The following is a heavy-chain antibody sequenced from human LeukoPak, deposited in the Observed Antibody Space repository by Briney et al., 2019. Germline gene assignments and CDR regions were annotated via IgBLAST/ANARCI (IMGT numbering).Heavy chain of an antibody. CDR3: ARGHYGSGSNWFDP. Sequence: GGSLRLSCAASGFTVSSNYMSWVRQAPGKGLEWVSVIYSGGSTYYADSVKGRFTTSRDNSKSTLYIQMNSLRAEDTAVYYCARGHYGSGSNWFDPWGQGTLVTVSS. D-gene: IGHD3-10*01. V-gene: IGHV3-53*01. J-gene: IGHJ5*02. CDR2: IYSGGST. CDR1: GFTVSSNY.